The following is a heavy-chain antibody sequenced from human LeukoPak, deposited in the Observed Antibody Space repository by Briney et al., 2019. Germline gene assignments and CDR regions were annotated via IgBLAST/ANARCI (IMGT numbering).Heavy chain of an antibody. CDR3: ARSLAVAGTDYYYGMDV. V-gene: IGHV1-69*04. J-gene: IGHJ6*02. D-gene: IGHD6-19*01. CDR2: IIPILGIA. Sequence: SVKVSCKASGGTFSSYAISWVRRAPGQGLEWMGRIIPILGIANYAQKFQGRVTITADKSTSTAYMELSSLRSEDTAVYYCARSLAVAGTDYYYGMDVWGQGTTVTVSS. CDR1: GGTFSSYA.